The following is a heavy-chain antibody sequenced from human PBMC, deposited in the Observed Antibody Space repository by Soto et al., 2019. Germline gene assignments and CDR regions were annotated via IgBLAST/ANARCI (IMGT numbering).Heavy chain of an antibody. CDR1: GFTFSSYA. V-gene: IGHV3-64*02. CDR3: ARGIAVAHPLDY. D-gene: IGHD6-19*01. CDR2: ISSNGGST. Sequence: GGSLRLSCAASGFTFSSYAMHWVRQAPGKGLEYVSAISSNGGSTYYADSVKGRFTISRDNSKNTLYLQMGSLRAEDMAVYYCARGIAVAHPLDYWGQGTLVTVSS. J-gene: IGHJ4*02.